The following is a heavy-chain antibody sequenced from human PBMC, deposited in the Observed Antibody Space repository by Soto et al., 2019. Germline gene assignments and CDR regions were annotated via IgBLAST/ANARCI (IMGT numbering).Heavy chain of an antibody. D-gene: IGHD3-3*01. CDR3: ARGDDFWSGYGETHDY. CDR2: ISSSSSTI. CDR1: GFTFSSYS. V-gene: IGHV3-48*01. J-gene: IGHJ4*02. Sequence: GGSLRLSCAASGFTFSSYSMNWVRQAPGKGLEWVSYISSSSSTIYYADSVKGRFTISRDNAKNSLYLQMNSLRAEDTAVYYCARGDDFWSGYGETHDYWGQGTLVTVSS.